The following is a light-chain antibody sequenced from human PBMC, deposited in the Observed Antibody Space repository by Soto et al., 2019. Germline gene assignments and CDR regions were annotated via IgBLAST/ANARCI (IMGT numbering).Light chain of an antibody. CDR3: SAWDDSLNRPV. CDR2: DNY. Sequence: QSVLTQAPSASGAPGQRVTMSCSGSRSNIGTNTVNWYQQRPGTPPKFLIYDNYRRPSGVPDRFSGSQSGTSASLAINGLQSEDKAYYYCSAWDDSLNRPVFGGGTKLTVL. CDR1: RSNIGTNT. V-gene: IGLV1-44*01. J-gene: IGLJ2*01.